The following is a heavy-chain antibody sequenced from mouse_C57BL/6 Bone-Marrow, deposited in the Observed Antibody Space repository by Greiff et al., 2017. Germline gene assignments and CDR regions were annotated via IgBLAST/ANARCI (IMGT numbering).Heavy chain of an antibody. CDR1: GYTFTSYD. CDR2: IYPRDGST. D-gene: IGHD1-1*01. J-gene: IGHJ1*03. CDR3: ARLEFDGSSGDWCFDV. Sequence: VQLQQSGPELVKPGASVKLSCKASGYTFTSYDINWVKQRPGQGLEWIGWIYPRDGSTKYNEKFKGKATLTVDTSSSTADMELHSLTSEDSAVYFCARLEFDGSSGDWCFDVWGTGTTVTVSS. V-gene: IGHV1-85*01.